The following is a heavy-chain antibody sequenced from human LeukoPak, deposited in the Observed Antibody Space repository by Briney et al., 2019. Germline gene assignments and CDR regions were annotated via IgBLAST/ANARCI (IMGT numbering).Heavy chain of an antibody. CDR1: GGSFSGYY. CDR3: ARVQIVVVIGDYFDY. V-gene: IGHV4-34*01. D-gene: IGHD3-22*01. Sequence: SETLSLTCAAYGGSFSGYYWSWIRQPPGKGLEWIGEINHSGSTNYNPSLKSRVTISVDTSKNQFSLKLSSVTAADTAVYYCARVQIVVVIGDYFDYWGQGTLVTVSS. J-gene: IGHJ4*02. CDR2: INHSGST.